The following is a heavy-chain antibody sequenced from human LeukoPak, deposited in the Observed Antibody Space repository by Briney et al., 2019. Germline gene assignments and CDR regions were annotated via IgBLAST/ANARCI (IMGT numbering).Heavy chain of an antibody. CDR1: GFTFSTYN. Sequence: GGSLRLSCTVSGFTFSTYNVHWVRQAPGKGLEWVAVDGRYKIYGDSVKGRFTISRDNSKNTLYLQMNSLTAEDTAVYYCAKEGRLKPPDYWGQGTLVTVSS. V-gene: IGHV3-33*06. CDR3: AKEGRLKPPDY. J-gene: IGHJ4*02. CDR2: DGRYK.